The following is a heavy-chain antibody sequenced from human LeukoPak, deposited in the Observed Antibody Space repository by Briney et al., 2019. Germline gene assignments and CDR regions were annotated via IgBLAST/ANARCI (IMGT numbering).Heavy chain of an antibody. Sequence: PGGSLRLSCAASGFTFSSYGMHWVRQAPGKGLEWVSAISGSGGSTYYADSVKGRFTISRDNSKTTLYLQMNSLRAEDTAVYYCAKDRTGTTPYYFDYWGQGTLVTVSS. CDR1: GFTFSSYG. J-gene: IGHJ4*02. CDR2: ISGSGGST. CDR3: AKDRTGTTPYYFDY. V-gene: IGHV3-23*01. D-gene: IGHD1-1*01.